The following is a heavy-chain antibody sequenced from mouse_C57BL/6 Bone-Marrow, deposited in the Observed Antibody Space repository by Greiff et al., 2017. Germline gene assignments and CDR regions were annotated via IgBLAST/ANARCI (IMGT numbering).Heavy chain of an antibody. CDR3: ASNWEGYFDV. V-gene: IGHV2-5*01. J-gene: IGHJ1*03. CDR2: IWRGGST. D-gene: IGHD4-1*01. Sequence: VQLQQSGPGLVQPSQSLSITCTASGFSLTSYGVHWVRQSPGKGLEWLGVIWRGGSTDYNAAFMSRLSNTKDNAKSQVFFKMNSLQADYTAIYYCASNWEGYFDVWGTGTTVTVSS. CDR1: GFSLTSYG.